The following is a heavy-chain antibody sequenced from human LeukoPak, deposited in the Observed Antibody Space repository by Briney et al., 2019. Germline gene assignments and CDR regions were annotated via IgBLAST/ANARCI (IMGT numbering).Heavy chain of an antibody. J-gene: IGHJ5*02. CDR2: IYVTGT. D-gene: IGHD2-15*01. V-gene: IGHV4-59*12. CDR1: GGSIGTYY. CDR3: ARGTGTVVVVAAPNWFDP. Sequence: SETLSLTCTVSGGSIGTYYWSWVRQSPGTGLEWIGYIYVTGTRYNPYLQSRVTISVDRSRNQFSLKLSSVTAADTAVYYCARGTGTVVVVAAPNWFDPWGQGTLVTVSS.